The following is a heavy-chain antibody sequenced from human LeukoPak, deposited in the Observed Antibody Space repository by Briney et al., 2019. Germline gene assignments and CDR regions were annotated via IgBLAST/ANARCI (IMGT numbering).Heavy chain of an antibody. CDR2: IIPIFGTA. D-gene: IGHD4-17*01. Sequence: GASVKVSCKASGGTFSSYAISWVRQAPGQGLEWMGGIIPIFGTADYAQKFQGRVTMTRDTSISTAYMSLSGLTSDDTAVYYCARALPPTVTTSRLDFWGQGTLVTVSS. CDR1: GGTFSSYA. CDR3: ARALPPTVTTSRLDF. V-gene: IGHV1-69*05. J-gene: IGHJ4*02.